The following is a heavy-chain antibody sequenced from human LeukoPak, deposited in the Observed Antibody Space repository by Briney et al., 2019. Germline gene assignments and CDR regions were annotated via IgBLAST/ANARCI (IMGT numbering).Heavy chain of an antibody. CDR1: GFTFSTLP. J-gene: IGHJ4*02. CDR3: VNQISGWVY. D-gene: IGHD6-19*01. Sequence: GGSLRLSCSASGFTFSTLPMHWVRQAPGKGLEYVSGSSSNGGRTYYAGSVKGRFTISRDNSKNTLYLQMSSLRPEDTAVYYCVNQISGWVYWGQGTLVTVSS. V-gene: IGHV3-64D*06. CDR2: SSSNGGRT.